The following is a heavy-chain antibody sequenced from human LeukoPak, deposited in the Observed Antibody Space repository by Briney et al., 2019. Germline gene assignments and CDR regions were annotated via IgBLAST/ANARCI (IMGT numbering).Heavy chain of an antibody. J-gene: IGHJ4*02. V-gene: IGHV3-30-3*02. CDR1: GFTFSSYA. Sequence: PGRSLRLSCAASGFTFSSYAMHWVRQAPGKGLEWVAVISYDRSNKYYADSVKGRLTISRDNSKNTLYLQMNNLQTEDTSIYYCAKDRGDYPPYFDHWGQGTLVTVSS. CDR2: ISYDRSNK. CDR3: AKDRGDYPPYFDH. D-gene: IGHD2-21*02.